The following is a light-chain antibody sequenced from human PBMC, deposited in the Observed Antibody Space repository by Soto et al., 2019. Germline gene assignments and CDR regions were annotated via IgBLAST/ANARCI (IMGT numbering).Light chain of an antibody. J-gene: IGLJ1*01. Sequence: LTKPASVSGAPVRAISITCTGTSSDVGSYNLVSWYQQHPGKAPKLMIYEGSKRPSGVSNRFSGSKSGNTASLTISGLQAEDEADYYCCSYAGSLYVFGTGTKVTLL. CDR3: CSYAGSLYV. V-gene: IGLV2-23*01. CDR1: SSDVGSYNL. CDR2: EGS.